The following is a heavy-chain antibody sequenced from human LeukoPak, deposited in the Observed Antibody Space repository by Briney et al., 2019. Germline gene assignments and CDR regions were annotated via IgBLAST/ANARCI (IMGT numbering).Heavy chain of an antibody. D-gene: IGHD6-19*01. Sequence: ASVKVSCKVSGYTLTELSMHWVGQAPGKGREWVGGFDPEDGESIYAQKFQGRVTMTDDTSTDTAYMELSSLRSEHTAVHYCATPPVGGTRRYWYFDLWGRGTLVTVSS. V-gene: IGHV1-24*01. CDR3: ATPPVGGTRRYWYFDL. CDR1: GYTLTELS. CDR2: FDPEDGES. J-gene: IGHJ2*01.